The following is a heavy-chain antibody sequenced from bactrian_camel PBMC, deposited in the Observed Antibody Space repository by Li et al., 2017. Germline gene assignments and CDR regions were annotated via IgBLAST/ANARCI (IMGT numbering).Heavy chain of an antibody. J-gene: IGHJ6*01. Sequence: QLVESGGGSVQAGGSLRLSCAGTGIHLSSAFCMGWFRQAPGKEREGVARIYTGSGNTYYADSVKGRFTISQDNAKNTVYLQMNSLKPEDTAMYYCAARGPYCYTKLSVADFTYWGQGTQVTVS. CDR2: IYTGSGNT. D-gene: IGHD2*01. CDR3: AARGPYCYTKLSVADFTY. CDR1: GIHLSSAFC. V-gene: IGHV3S40*01.